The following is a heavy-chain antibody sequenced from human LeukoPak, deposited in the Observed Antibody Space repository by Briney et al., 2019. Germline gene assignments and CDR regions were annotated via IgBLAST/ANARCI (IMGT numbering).Heavy chain of an antibody. V-gene: IGHV4-59*01. CDR3: ARGDSGWYILDY. CDR2: IYYSGST. Sequence: SETLSLTCTVSGGSISSYYWSWIRQPPGKGLEWIGYIYYSGSTNYNPSLKSRVTISVDTSKNQFSLKLSSVTAADTAVYYCARGDSGWYILDYWGQGTLVTASS. CDR1: GGSISSYY. J-gene: IGHJ4*02. D-gene: IGHD6-19*01.